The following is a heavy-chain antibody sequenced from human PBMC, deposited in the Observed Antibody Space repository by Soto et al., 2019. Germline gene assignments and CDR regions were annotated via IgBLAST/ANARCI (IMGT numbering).Heavy chain of an antibody. D-gene: IGHD6-13*01. Sequence: GASVKVSCKASGGTFSSYAISWVRQAPGQGLEWMGGIIPIFGTANYAQKFQGRVTITADESTSTAYMELSSLRSEDTAVYYCARGPMLQQQLIRYYYYYGMDVWGQGTTVTVSS. V-gene: IGHV1-69*13. CDR3: ARGPMLQQQLIRYYYYYGMDV. CDR2: IIPIFGTA. CDR1: GGTFSSYA. J-gene: IGHJ6*02.